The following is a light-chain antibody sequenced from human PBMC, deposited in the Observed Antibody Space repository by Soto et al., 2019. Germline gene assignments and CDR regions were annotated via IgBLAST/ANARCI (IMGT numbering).Light chain of an antibody. J-gene: IGLJ3*02. V-gene: IGLV2-11*01. CDR2: DVS. CDR3: CSYADNYTWV. CDR1: SSDVGAYDY. Sequence: QSVLTQPRSVSGSPGQSITISCTGTSSDVGAYDYVSWYQQHPGKAPKLIIYDVSKRPSGVPDRFSGSKSGNAASLTISGLRAEDEADYYCCSYADNYTWVFGGGTKLTVL.